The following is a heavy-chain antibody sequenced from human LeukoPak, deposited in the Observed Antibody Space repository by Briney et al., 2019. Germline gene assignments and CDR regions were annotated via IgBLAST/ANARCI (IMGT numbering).Heavy chain of an antibody. Sequence: GGSLRLSCAASGFTFSSYAMSWVRQAPGKGPEGVSGITGNGGSTYYADSVKGRFTISRDNSKSTLYLQMNSLRAEETAIYYCAKDKELTKSSSWYYYDSWGQGTLVTVSS. CDR2: ITGNGGST. V-gene: IGHV3-23*01. D-gene: IGHD6-13*01. CDR3: AKDKELTKSSSWYYYDS. CDR1: GFTFSSYA. J-gene: IGHJ4*02.